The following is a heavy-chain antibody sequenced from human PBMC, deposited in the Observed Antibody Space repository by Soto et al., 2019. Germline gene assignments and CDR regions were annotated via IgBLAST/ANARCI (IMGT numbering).Heavy chain of an antibody. D-gene: IGHD3-10*01. CDR1: GGTFSSYA. CDR2: IIPIFGTA. V-gene: IGHV1-69*13. CDR3: AKDYFGPNAFDI. J-gene: IGHJ3*02. Sequence: ASVKVSCKASGGTFSSYAISWVRQAPGQGLEWMGGIIPIFGTANYAQKFQGRVTITADESTSTAYMELSSLRSEDTAVYYCAKDYFGPNAFDIWGQGTMVTFSS.